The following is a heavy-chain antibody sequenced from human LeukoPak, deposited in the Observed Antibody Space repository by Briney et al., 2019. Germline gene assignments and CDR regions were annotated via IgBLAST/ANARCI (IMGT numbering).Heavy chain of an antibody. CDR1: GGSISSYY. J-gene: IGHJ4*02. V-gene: IGHV4-4*07. CDR2: IYTSGSA. Sequence: SETLSLTCTVSGGSISSYYWSWIRQPAGKGLEWIGRIYTSGSANYNPSLMSRVTISLDTSKNHFSLNLSSVTAADTAVYYCARGQGTVTTHWGQGTLVTVSS. CDR3: ARGQGTVTTH. D-gene: IGHD4-11*01.